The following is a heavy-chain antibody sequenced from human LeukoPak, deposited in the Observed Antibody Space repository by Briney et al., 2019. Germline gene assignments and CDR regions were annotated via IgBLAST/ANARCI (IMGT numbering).Heavy chain of an antibody. CDR3: AKDHGDIVVVPAAIEWYYMDV. J-gene: IGHJ6*03. CDR1: GFTFSSYA. Sequence: GGSLRLSCAASGFTFSSYAMSWVRQAPGKGLEWVSAISGSGGSTYYADSVKGRFTISRDNSKNTLYLQMNSLRAEDTAVYYCAKDHGDIVVVPAAIEWYYMDVWGKGTTVTVSS. D-gene: IGHD2-2*01. CDR2: ISGSGGST. V-gene: IGHV3-23*01.